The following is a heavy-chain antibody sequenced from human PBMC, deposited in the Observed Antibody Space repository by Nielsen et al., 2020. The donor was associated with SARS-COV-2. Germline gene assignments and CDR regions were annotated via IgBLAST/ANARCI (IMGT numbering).Heavy chain of an antibody. J-gene: IGHJ6*02. CDR2: ISSSSSTI. CDR3: AKGPDGMDV. V-gene: IGHV3-48*01. Sequence: GESLKISCAASGFTFSSYSMNWVRQAPGKGLEWVSYISSSSSTIYYADSVKGRFTISRDNAKNSLYLQMNSLRAEDTALYYCAKGPDGMDVWGQGTTVTVSS. CDR1: GFTFSSYS.